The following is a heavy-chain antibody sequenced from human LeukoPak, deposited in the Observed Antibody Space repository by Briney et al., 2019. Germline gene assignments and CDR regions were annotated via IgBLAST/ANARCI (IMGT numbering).Heavy chain of an antibody. Sequence: PSETLSLTCALSGGSISSSNWWSWVRQPPGKGLEWIGEIYHSGSTNYNPSLKSRVTISVDKSKNQFSLKLSSVTAADTAVYYCAPRTPPDWYFDLWGRGTLVTVSS. CDR3: APRTPPDWYFDL. CDR1: GGSISSSNW. D-gene: IGHD1-14*01. V-gene: IGHV4-4*02. CDR2: IYHSGST. J-gene: IGHJ2*01.